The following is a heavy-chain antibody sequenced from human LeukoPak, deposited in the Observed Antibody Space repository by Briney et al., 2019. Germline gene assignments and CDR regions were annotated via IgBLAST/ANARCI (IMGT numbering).Heavy chain of an antibody. V-gene: IGHV4-59*01. Sequence: PSETLFLTCTISGGSFSSYYWSWIRQPPGKGLEWIGYIYYSGTTNYNPSLRSRVTISIDTSKNQFSLKLSSVTAADTAVYYCARELRWGNSIDYWGQGTLVTVSS. CDR2: IYYSGTT. CDR1: GGSFSSYY. CDR3: ARELRWGNSIDY. J-gene: IGHJ4*02. D-gene: IGHD4-23*01.